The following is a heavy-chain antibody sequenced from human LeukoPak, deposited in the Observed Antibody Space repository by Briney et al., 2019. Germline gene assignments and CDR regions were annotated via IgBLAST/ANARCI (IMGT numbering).Heavy chain of an antibody. CDR3: ARDNRMSGYYAYAFDI. CDR2: IKQDGSEK. Sequence: GGSLRLSCAASGFTFSSYWMSWVRQAPGKGLEWVANIKQDGSEKYYVDSVKGRFTISRDNAKNSLYLQMNSLRAEDTAVYYCARDNRMSGYYAYAFDIWGQGTMVTASS. D-gene: IGHD3-3*01. CDR1: GFTFSSYW. V-gene: IGHV3-7*03. J-gene: IGHJ3*02.